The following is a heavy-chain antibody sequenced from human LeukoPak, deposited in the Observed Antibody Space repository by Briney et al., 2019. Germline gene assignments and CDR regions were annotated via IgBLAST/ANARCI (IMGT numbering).Heavy chain of an antibody. Sequence: PGGSLRLSCAASGFTFRSYWMHWVRQAPGKGLVWVSRIYSDGSSTGYADSVKGRFTISRDNAKNMLYLQMNSPRVEDTAVYYCARDRLTSGSYFFDYWGQGTLVTVSS. V-gene: IGHV3-74*01. CDR3: ARDRLTSGSYFFDY. CDR2: IYSDGSST. D-gene: IGHD1-26*01. J-gene: IGHJ4*02. CDR1: GFTFRSYW.